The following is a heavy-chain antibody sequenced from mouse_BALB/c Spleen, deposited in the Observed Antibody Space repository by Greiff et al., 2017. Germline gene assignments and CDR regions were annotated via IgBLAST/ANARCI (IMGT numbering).Heavy chain of an antibody. V-gene: IGHV1-5*01. CDR2: IYPGNSDT. J-gene: IGHJ4*01. D-gene: IGHD1-2*01. CDR3: TLTTATFYAMDY. CDR1: GYTFTSYW. Sequence: VQLKQSGTVLARPGASVKMSCKASGYTFTSYWMHWVKQRPGQGLEWIGAIYPGNSDTSYNQKFKGKAKLTAVTSTSTAYMELSSLTNEDSAVYYCTLTTATFYAMDYWGQGTSVTVSA.